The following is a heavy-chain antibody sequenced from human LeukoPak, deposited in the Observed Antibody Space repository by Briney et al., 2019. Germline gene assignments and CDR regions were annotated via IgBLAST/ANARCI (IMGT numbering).Heavy chain of an antibody. CDR2: IKQDGSEK. CDR1: GFSFSSYW. J-gene: IGHJ6*03. CDR3: ARDSGDILTGYYYYYYMDV. V-gene: IGHV3-7*01. Sequence: PGGSLRLSCTASGFSFSSYWMTWVRQAPGRGLEWVANIKQDGSEKYYVDSVKGRFTIFRDNAKNSLYLQMNSLRGEDTAVYYCARDSGDILTGYYYYYYMDVWGKGTTVTVSS. D-gene: IGHD3-9*01.